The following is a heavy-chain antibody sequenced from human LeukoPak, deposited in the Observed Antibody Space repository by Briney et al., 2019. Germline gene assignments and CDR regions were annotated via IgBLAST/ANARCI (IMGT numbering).Heavy chain of an antibody. CDR3: RGNDDAFDI. J-gene: IGHJ3*02. Sequence: GGSLRLSCAASGFTFSDYGMHWVRQAPGKGLEWVAVISCDGTNKYYVDSVKGRFTISRDNSRNTLYLQMNSLRSGDTAVYYCRGNDDAFDIWGQGTMVTVSS. CDR2: ISCDGTNK. V-gene: IGHV3-30*03. CDR1: GFTFSDYG.